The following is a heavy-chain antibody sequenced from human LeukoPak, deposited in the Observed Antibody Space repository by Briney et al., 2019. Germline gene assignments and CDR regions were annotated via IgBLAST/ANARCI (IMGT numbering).Heavy chain of an antibody. V-gene: IGHV3-7*03. CDR1: GFTFSNFW. Sequence: GGSLRLSCTAPGFTFSNFWMGWVRQAPGKGLEWVANIKQDETEKFYLGSVKGRFTISRDNAKNSLYLQMNSLRVEDTALYYCAREEVKSFDNWGQGTLVTVSS. CDR2: IKQDETEK. J-gene: IGHJ4*02. CDR3: AREEVKSFDN.